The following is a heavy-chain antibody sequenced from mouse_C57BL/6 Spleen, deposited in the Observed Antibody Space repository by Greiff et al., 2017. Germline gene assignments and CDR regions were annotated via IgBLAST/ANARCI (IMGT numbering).Heavy chain of an antibody. CDR1: GYSITSGYY. CDR2: ISYDGSN. Sequence: VQLQQSGPGLVKPSQSLSLTCSVTGYSITSGYYWNWIRQFPGNKLEWIGYISYDGSNNYNPSLKNRISITRDTSKNQFFLKLNSVTTEDTATYYCARNPLTLFDYWGQGTTRTVSS. V-gene: IGHV3-6*01. J-gene: IGHJ2*01. D-gene: IGHD1-3*01. CDR3: ARNPLTLFDY.